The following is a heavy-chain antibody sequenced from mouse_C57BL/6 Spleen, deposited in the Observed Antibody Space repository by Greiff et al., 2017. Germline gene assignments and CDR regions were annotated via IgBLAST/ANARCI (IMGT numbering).Heavy chain of an antibody. J-gene: IGHJ4*01. CDR3: ARWPYGNYTSMDY. CDR1: GYTFTSYW. CDR2: IHPNSGST. Sequence: QVQLQQPGAELVKPGASVKLSCKASGYTFTSYWMHWVKQRPGQGLEWIGMIHPNSGSTNYNEKFKSKATLTVDKSSSTAYMQLSSLTSEDSAVYYCARWPYGNYTSMDYWGQGTSVTVSS. V-gene: IGHV1-64*01. D-gene: IGHD2-1*01.